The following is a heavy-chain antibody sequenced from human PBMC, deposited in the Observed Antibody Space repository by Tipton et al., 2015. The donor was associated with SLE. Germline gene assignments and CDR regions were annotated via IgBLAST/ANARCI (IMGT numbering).Heavy chain of an antibody. D-gene: IGHD3-3*01. J-gene: IGHJ4*02. CDR1: GVSISSHY. CDR3: ARIRPGHGDPFDF. V-gene: IGHV4-59*11. Sequence: TLSLTCTVSGVSISSHYWTWIRQPPGKGLEWIGYIYNSGSTNYNPSLESPVTISVDTSKNQFSLKLSSVTAADTAVYYCARIRPGHGDPFDFWGQGALVTVSS. CDR2: IYNSGST.